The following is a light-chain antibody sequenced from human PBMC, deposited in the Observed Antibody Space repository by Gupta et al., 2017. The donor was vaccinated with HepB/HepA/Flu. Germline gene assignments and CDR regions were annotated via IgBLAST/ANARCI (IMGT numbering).Light chain of an antibody. V-gene: IGLV2-14*03. Sequence: QSPLAPPSSVSGPPGQSTTISCTGSKTDIGSFQFVSWFQQYPGNGPKLIIYDVSSRPSGVSDRFSGSKSGNTASLTISGLQVEDEAHYHCASYTGFSTWVFGGGTKLTVL. CDR3: ASYTGFSTWV. J-gene: IGLJ3*02. CDR2: DVS. CDR1: KTDIGSFQF.